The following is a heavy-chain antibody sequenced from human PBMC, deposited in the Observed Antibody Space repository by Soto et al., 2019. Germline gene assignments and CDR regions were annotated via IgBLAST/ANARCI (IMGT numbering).Heavy chain of an antibody. Sequence: GASVKVSCKASGFTFITSSVQWVRQARGQPLEWLGWIVVGSGNTIYAQNFQERVTFTRDESTSTAYMELSSLRFEDTGVYYCARKAAAAKGHFDYWGQGTLVTVS. CDR3: ARKAAAAKGHFDY. CDR2: IVVGSGNT. V-gene: IGHV1-58*01. D-gene: IGHD6-13*01. CDR1: GFTFITSS. J-gene: IGHJ4*02.